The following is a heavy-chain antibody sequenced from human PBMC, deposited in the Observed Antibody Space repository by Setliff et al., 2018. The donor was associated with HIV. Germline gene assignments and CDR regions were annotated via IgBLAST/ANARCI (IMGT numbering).Heavy chain of an antibody. CDR2: IKQDGSEK. Sequence: GGSLRLSCAASGFTFSMYWMNWVRQAPGKGLEWVANIKQDGSEKRYVDSVKGRFTISRDNAKNSLYLEMNSLRAEDTAAYYCAGGRGWLIDYWGQGTLVTVSS. CDR1: GFTFSMYW. J-gene: IGHJ4*02. CDR3: AGGRGWLIDY. V-gene: IGHV3-7*01. D-gene: IGHD5-12*01.